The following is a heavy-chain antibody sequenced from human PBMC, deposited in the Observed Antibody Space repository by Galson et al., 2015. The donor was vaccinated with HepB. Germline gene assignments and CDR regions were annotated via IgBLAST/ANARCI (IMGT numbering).Heavy chain of an antibody. J-gene: IGHJ4*02. V-gene: IGHV1-69*13. CDR2: IIPIFGTA. Sequence: SVKVSCKASGGTFSTYAINWVRQAPGQGPEWMGGIIPIFGTANYAQKFQGRATITADESTSTAYMELSSLRSEDTAVYYCARDLGSGNYYYYYWGQGTLVTVSS. CDR1: GGTFSTYA. CDR3: ARDLGSGNYYYYY. D-gene: IGHD3-10*01.